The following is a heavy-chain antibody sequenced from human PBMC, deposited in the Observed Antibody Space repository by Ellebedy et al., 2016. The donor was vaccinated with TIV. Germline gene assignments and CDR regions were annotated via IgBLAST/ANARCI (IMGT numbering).Heavy chain of an antibody. CDR3: ARRSGSYYEYNWFDP. J-gene: IGHJ5*02. CDR1: GFTFSSYG. D-gene: IGHD1-26*01. Sequence: GESLKISCAASGFTFSSYGMHWVRQAPGKGLEWVAVIWYDGSNKYYADSVKGRFTISRDNSKNTLYLQMNSLRAEDTAVYYCARRSGSYYEYNWFDPWGQGTLVTVSS. V-gene: IGHV3-33*01. CDR2: IWYDGSNK.